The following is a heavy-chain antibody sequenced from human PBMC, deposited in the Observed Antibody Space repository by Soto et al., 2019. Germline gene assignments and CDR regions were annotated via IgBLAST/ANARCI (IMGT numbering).Heavy chain of an antibody. Sequence: GGSLRLSCAASEFPFTNYWMNWVRQTPGKGLMWVSRISPDGSDVGYADSVEGRFTVSRDNAENTLYLQMHSLRAEDTAMYYCACWGHIVQVAPSDFDRWGQGTLVTVSS. J-gene: IGHJ4*02. CDR3: ACWGHIVQVAPSDFDR. CDR2: ISPDGSDV. CDR1: EFPFTNYW. V-gene: IGHV3-74*01. D-gene: IGHD2-8*02.